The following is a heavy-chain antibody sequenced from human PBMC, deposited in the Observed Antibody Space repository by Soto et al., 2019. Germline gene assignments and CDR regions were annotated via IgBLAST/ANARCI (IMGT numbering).Heavy chain of an antibody. CDR2: LYWDDDK. J-gene: IGHJ6*02. V-gene: IGHV2-5*02. CDR3: VQTRCGGDCLEIYSSHVYYGLDV. CDR1: GLSLRTTGVG. Sequence: QITLKESGRTLVKPTQTLTLTCTVSGLSLRTTGVGVGWVRQPPGKALAWLALLYWDDDKRYSPSLKSRLTITKDISEKQVVLTMTNMDTVDTATYYCVQTRCGGDCLEIYSSHVYYGLDVWGQGTTVTVSS. D-gene: IGHD2-21*02.